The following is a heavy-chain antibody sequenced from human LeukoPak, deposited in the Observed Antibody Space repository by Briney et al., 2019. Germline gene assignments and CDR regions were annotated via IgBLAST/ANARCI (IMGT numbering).Heavy chain of an antibody. V-gene: IGHV3-33*01. Sequence: GGSLRLSCAASGFTFSSYGMHWVRQAPGKGLEWVAVIWYDGSNKYYADSAKGRFTISRDNSKNTLYLQMNSLRAEDTAVYYCARDERGYSYVDYWGQGTLVTVSS. D-gene: IGHD5-18*01. J-gene: IGHJ4*02. CDR2: IWYDGSNK. CDR3: ARDERGYSYVDY. CDR1: GFTFSSYG.